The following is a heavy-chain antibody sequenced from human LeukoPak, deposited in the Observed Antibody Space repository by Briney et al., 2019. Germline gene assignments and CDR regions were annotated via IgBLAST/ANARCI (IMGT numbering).Heavy chain of an antibody. J-gene: IGHJ4*02. CDR1: GFTFTSSA. CDR2: IVVGSGNT. V-gene: IGHV1-58*02. Sequence: SVKLSCKASGFTFTSSAMQWVRQVRGQRLEWIGWIVVGSGNTNYAQKFQERVTITRDMSTSTAYMELSGLRSEDTAVYYCAAKVGPRQDYWGQGTLVTVSS. CDR3: AAKVGPRQDY. D-gene: IGHD1-26*01.